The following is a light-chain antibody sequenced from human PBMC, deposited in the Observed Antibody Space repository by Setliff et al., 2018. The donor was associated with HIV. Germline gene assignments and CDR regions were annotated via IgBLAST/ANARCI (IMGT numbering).Light chain of an antibody. CDR2: EVT. J-gene: IGLJ2*01. CDR3: SSYSTNSTYVL. V-gene: IGLV2-14*01. CDR1: DSDVGYYNF. Sequence: QFVLTQPASVSGSLGQSITISCTGTDSDVGYYNFVSWYQQHPDKAPKLIIYEVTKRPSGVSNRFSGSRSGNTASLTISGLQADDEADYCCSSYSTNSTYVLFGGGTK.